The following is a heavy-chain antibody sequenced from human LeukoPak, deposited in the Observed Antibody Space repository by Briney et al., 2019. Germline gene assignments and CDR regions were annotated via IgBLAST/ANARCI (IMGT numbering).Heavy chain of an antibody. D-gene: IGHD6-13*01. J-gene: IGHJ4*02. V-gene: IGHV3-23*01. Sequence: GGSLRLSCAASGFTFSSYGMIWVRQAPGKGLEWVSGISGSGGSTYVADSVKGRFTVSRDNSKNTLYLQMNSLRADDTAVYYYAKDRPTVYSSSWLHFLDSWGQGTLVTVSS. CDR2: ISGSGGST. CDR3: AKDRPTVYSSSWLHFLDS. CDR1: GFTFSSYG.